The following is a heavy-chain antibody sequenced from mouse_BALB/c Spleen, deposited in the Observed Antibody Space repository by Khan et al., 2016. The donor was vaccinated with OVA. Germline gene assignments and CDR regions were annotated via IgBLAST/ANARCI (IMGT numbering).Heavy chain of an antibody. V-gene: IGHV3-8*02. D-gene: IGHD2-14*01. CDR2: ILYSGST. J-gene: IGHJ3*01. Sequence: VQLKESGPSLVKPSQTLSLTCSVSGDSITSGYWCWIRQFPGNKLEYIGYILYSGSTYYNPSLKSRISITRHTCQNQYNLQFNSVTTEDTSTYYCARSTNRYAFAYWGQGTLVTVSA. CDR3: ARSTNRYAFAY. CDR1: GDSITSGY.